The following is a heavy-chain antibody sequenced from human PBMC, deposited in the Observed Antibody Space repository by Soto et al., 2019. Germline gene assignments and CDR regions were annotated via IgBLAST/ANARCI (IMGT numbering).Heavy chain of an antibody. Sequence: EVQVVESGGGLVKPGGSLRLSCAASGFTLSSYSMNWVRQAPGKGLEWVSSISSTSAYIYYADSVKGRFTISRDNAKNSLYLQMNSLRAEDTAVYYCAREKSVADAWYFDLWGRGALVTVSS. D-gene: IGHD2-21*01. J-gene: IGHJ2*01. CDR2: ISSTSAYI. CDR1: GFTLSSYS. CDR3: AREKSVADAWYFDL. V-gene: IGHV3-21*06.